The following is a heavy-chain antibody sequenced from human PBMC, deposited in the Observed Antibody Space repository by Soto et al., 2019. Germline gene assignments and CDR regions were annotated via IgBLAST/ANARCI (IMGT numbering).Heavy chain of an antibody. CDR3: AREKPPEYKNAFTYGLDV. CDR2: IKEDRSEK. V-gene: IGHV3-7*03. Sequence: GGSLRLSCEASGSTFDNYWMTWVRQAPGKGLEWVATIKEDRSEKYYVDSVKGRFTISRDNGKNSLYLQMNSLRVEDAAVYLCAREKPPEYKNAFTYGLDVWGQGTTVTVSS. CDR1: GSTFDNYW. J-gene: IGHJ6*02. D-gene: IGHD1-1*01.